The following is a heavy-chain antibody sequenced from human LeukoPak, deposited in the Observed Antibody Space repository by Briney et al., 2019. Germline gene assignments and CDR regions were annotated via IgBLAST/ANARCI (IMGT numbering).Heavy chain of an antibody. CDR3: ARVPNHYFYIDV. J-gene: IGHJ6*03. CDR1: SDSFNIYY. V-gene: IGHV4-59*01. Sequence: SETLSLTCTVSSDSFNIYYWSWIRQSPGKGLEWIGYIYSGGRNNYNPSLKSRVTMSLDTSKNQISLKLTSVTAADTAVYFCARVPNHYFYIDVWGKGTTVTVSS. CDR2: IYSGGRN.